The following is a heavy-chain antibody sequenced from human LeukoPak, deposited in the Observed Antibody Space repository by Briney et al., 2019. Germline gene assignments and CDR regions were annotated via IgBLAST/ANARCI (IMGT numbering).Heavy chain of an antibody. Sequence: SETLSLTCAVYGGSFSGYYWSWIRQPPGKGLEWIGEINHSGSTNYNPSLKSRVTISVDTSKNQFSLKLSSVTAADTAVYYCASYDFWSGYFDYWGQGTLVTVSS. D-gene: IGHD3-3*01. CDR1: GGSFSGYY. J-gene: IGHJ4*02. V-gene: IGHV4-34*01. CDR3: ASYDFWSGYFDY. CDR2: INHSGST.